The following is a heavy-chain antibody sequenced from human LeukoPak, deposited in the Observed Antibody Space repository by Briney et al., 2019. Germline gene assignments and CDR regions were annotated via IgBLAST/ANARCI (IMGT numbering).Heavy chain of an antibody. Sequence: PSETLSLTCTVSGGSISSYYWSWIRQPPGKGLEWIGYIYYSGSTNYNPSLKSRVTISVDTSKNQFSLKLSSVTAADTAVYYCARARRLIGSGSLGDFDYWGQGALVTVSS. CDR3: ARARRLIGSGSLGDFDY. J-gene: IGHJ4*02. CDR2: IYYSGST. CDR1: GGSISSYY. D-gene: IGHD3-10*01. V-gene: IGHV4-59*01.